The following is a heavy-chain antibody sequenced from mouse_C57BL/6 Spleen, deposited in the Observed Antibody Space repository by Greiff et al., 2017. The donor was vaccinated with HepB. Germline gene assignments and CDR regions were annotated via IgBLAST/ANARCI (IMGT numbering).Heavy chain of an antibody. D-gene: IGHD1-1*01. J-gene: IGHJ4*01. V-gene: IGHV5-16*01. Sequence: EVQRVESEGGLVQPGSSMKLSCTASGFTFSDYYMAWVRQVPEKGLEWVANINYDGSSTYYLDSLKSRFIISRDNAKNILYLQMSSLKSEDTATYYCAREGHYYGSSLYAMDYWGQGTSVTVSS. CDR1: GFTFSDYY. CDR2: INYDGSST. CDR3: AREGHYYGSSLYAMDY.